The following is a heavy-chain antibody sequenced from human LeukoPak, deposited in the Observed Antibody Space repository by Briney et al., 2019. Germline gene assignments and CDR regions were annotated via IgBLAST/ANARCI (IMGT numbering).Heavy chain of an antibody. CDR1: AYSFTRYS. CDR2: ISGSTGNT. D-gene: IGHD1-26*01. Sequence: GASVKVSCKASAYSFTRYSVSWVRQAPGQGLEWMGWISGSTGNTKYVEKFQGRLTVTADTSTGTAYQDLTKLRIDDTAVYFCARSGRGTYFYFDLWGQGTLVTVSS. CDR3: ARSGRGTYFYFDL. V-gene: IGHV1-18*01. J-gene: IGHJ4*02.